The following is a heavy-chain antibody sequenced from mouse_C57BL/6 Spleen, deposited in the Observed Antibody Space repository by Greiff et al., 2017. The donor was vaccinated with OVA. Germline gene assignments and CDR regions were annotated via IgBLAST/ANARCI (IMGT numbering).Heavy chain of an antibody. CDR1: GYTFTSYW. CDR3: ARRTGYFDY. CDR2: IDPSDSYT. D-gene: IGHD4-1*01. J-gene: IGHJ2*01. Sequence: QVQLQQPGAELVKPGASVKLSCKASGYTFTSYWMQWVKQRPGPGLEWIGEIDPSDSYTNYNQKFKGKATLTVDTSSSTAYMQLSSLTSEDSAVYYCARRTGYFDYWGQGTTLTVAS. V-gene: IGHV1-50*01.